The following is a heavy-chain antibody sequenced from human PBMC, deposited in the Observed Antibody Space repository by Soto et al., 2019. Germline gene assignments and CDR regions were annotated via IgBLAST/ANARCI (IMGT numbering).Heavy chain of an antibody. CDR3: AKDRLAGGFDY. D-gene: IGHD3-16*01. CDR1: GFTFSNYA. V-gene: IGHV3-23*01. CDR2: VIATAGTT. Sequence: GGSLRLSCAASGFTFSNYAMSWVRQAPGKGLEWVSLVIATAGTTYYTDSVKGRFTISRDNSRNTVYLQMNSLRADDTAVYYCAKDRLAGGFDYWGQGTLVTVSS. J-gene: IGHJ4*02.